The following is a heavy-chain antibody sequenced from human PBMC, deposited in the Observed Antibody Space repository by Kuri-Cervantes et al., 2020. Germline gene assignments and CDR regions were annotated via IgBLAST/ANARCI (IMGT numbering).Heavy chain of an antibody. V-gene: IGHV1-18*01. D-gene: IGHD6-19*01. Sequence: ASVKVSCKASGYTFTSYGISWVRQAPGQGLEWMGWISAYNGDTNYAQKLQGRVTMTTDTSTSTAYMELRSLRSEDTAVYYCARTEHSSGWYAGAFDIWGQGTMVTVSS. CDR1: GYTFTSYG. J-gene: IGHJ3*02. CDR2: ISAYNGDT. CDR3: ARTEHSSGWYAGAFDI.